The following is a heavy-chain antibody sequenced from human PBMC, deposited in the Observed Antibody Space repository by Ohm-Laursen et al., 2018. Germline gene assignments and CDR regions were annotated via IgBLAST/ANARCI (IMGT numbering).Heavy chain of an antibody. CDR1: GGTFSSYA. V-gene: IGHV1-69*06. J-gene: IGHJ4*02. Sequence: SSVKVSCKASGGTFSSYAISWVRQAPGQGLEWMGGIIPIFGTANYAQKFQGRVTITADKSTSTAYMELSSLRSEDTAVYYCARVEYSYGPVDYWGQGTLVTVSS. D-gene: IGHD5-18*01. CDR3: ARVEYSYGPVDY. CDR2: IIPIFGTA.